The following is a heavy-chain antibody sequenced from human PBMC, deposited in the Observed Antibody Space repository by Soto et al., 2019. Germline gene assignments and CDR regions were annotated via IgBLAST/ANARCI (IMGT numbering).Heavy chain of an antibody. V-gene: IGHV3-23*01. CDR1: RGYG. CDR2: ISGSGGST. D-gene: IGHD2-21*02. J-gene: IGHJ5*02. CDR3: AKVPSLAYWGGDCHNGFGP. Sequence: RGYGSSCISKTPGKGLEWVSAISGSGGSTYYADSVKGRFTISRDNAKNTLYLQMNSLRAEDTAVYYCAKVPSLAYWGGDCHNGFGPWGQGPLVSVSS.